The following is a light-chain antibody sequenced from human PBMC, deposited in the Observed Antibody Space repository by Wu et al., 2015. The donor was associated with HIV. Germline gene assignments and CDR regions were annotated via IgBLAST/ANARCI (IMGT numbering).Light chain of an antibody. Sequence: DIQMTQSPSSLSASVGDRVTITCRASQSISSYLNWYQQKPGKAPKFLIYGASSLQSGVPSRFSGSGSGTDFTLTISSLQPEDVATYYCQKYSTAPWTFGQGTKVEMK. CDR3: QKYSTAPWT. CDR2: GAS. V-gene: IGKV1-39*01. CDR1: QSISSY. J-gene: IGKJ1*01.